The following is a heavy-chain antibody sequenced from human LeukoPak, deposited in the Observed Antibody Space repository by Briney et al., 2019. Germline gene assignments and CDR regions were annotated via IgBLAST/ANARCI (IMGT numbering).Heavy chain of an antibody. J-gene: IGHJ4*02. D-gene: IGHD5-12*01. Sequence: GGSLRLSCAASGFTFSSYAMSWVRQAPGKGLEWVSAISGSGGSTYYADSVKGRFTISRDNSKNTLYLQMNSLRVEDTAVYYCAKDPSTIVATITRHFDYWGQGTLVTVSS. V-gene: IGHV3-23*01. CDR3: AKDPSTIVATITRHFDY. CDR2: ISGSGGST. CDR1: GFTFSSYA.